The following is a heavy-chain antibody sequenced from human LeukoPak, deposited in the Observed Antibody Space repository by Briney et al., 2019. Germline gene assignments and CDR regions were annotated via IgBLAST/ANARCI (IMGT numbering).Heavy chain of an antibody. CDR3: ARGYDYGDYVGNWFDP. Sequence: SQTLSLTCAISGDSVSSNSAAWNWIRQSPSRGLEWLGRTYYRSKWYNDYAVSVKSRITINPDTSKSQFSLQLNSVTPEDTAVYYCARGYDYGDYVGNWFDPWGQGTLVTVSS. V-gene: IGHV6-1*01. CDR1: GDSVSSNSAA. D-gene: IGHD4-17*01. J-gene: IGHJ5*02. CDR2: TYYRSKWYN.